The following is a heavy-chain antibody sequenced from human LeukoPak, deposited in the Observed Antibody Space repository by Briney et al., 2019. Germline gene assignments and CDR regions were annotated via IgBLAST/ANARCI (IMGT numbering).Heavy chain of an antibody. D-gene: IGHD6-6*01. CDR1: GFTFSSYA. CDR2: ISGSGGNT. Sequence: GGSLRLSCVASGFTFSSYAMSWVRQAAGKGLEWVSAISGSGGNTYYADSVRGRFTISRDNSKSTLYLQMKSLRAEDTAVYYCAKDTQIAPRPTYFHYWGQGTLVTVSS. J-gene: IGHJ4*02. V-gene: IGHV3-23*01. CDR3: AKDTQIAPRPTYFHY.